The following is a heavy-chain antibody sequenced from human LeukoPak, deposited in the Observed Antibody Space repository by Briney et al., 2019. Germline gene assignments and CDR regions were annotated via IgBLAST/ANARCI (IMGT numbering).Heavy chain of an antibody. CDR2: IKRDGSEK. J-gene: IGHJ4*02. CDR1: GFTLSIYW. Sequence: GGPLRLSCGASGFTLSIYWMIGPPESTGKAGVGVANIKRDGSEKYYVDSVKGRFTISRDNAKNSLYLQMNSLRAEDTAVYYCARGTTVAGTDFDYWGQGTLVTVSS. D-gene: IGHD6-19*01. V-gene: IGHV3-7*01. CDR3: ARGTTVAGTDFDY.